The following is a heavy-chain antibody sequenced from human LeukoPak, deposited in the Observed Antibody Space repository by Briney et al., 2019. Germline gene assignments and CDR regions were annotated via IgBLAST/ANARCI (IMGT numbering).Heavy chain of an antibody. CDR3: ARELVVRAGDYFDY. Sequence: GGSLRLSCAASGFTFSNYWMHWVRQAPGKGLVWVSRINSDGSSTRYADSVKGRFTISRDNAKNTLYLQMNSLRAEDTAVYYCARELVVRAGDYFDYWGQGTLVTVSS. V-gene: IGHV3-74*01. CDR1: GFTFSNYW. D-gene: IGHD2-2*01. CDR2: INSDGSST. J-gene: IGHJ4*02.